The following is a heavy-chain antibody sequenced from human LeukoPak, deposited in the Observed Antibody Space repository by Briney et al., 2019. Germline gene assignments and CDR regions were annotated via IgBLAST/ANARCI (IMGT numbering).Heavy chain of an antibody. Sequence: SETLSLTCAVYGGSFSGYYWSWIRQPPGKGLEWIAYIYYSGNTKVNPSLKSRVTVSVDTSKNQFSLKLTSVTAADTAVYYCARDKWSGGGLAQFDPWGQGTLVTVSS. D-gene: IGHD2-15*01. CDR2: IYYSGNT. J-gene: IGHJ5*02. CDR1: GGSFSGYY. V-gene: IGHV4-34*11. CDR3: ARDKWSGGGLAQFDP.